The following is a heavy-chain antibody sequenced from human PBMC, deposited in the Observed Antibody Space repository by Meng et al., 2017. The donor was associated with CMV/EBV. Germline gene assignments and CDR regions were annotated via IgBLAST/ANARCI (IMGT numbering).Heavy chain of an antibody. V-gene: IGHV3-48*04. J-gene: IGHJ4*02. CDR1: GFTFSSYS. Sequence: GESLKISCAASGFTFSSYSMNWVRQAPGKGLEWVSSITSSSGTIYYADSVKGRFTIFRDNAKNSLHLQMNSLRADDTAVYYCARAGPHLGFDYWGQGTLVTVSS. CDR2: ITSSSGTI. CDR3: ARAGPHLGFDY. D-gene: IGHD3-16*01.